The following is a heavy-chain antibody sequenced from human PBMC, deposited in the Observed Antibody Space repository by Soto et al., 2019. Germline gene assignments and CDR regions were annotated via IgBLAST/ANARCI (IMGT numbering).Heavy chain of an antibody. CDR3: ARDWIVPAASIGGFDY. CDR2: IWYDGSNK. J-gene: IGHJ4*02. CDR1: GFTFSSYG. D-gene: IGHD2-2*01. Sequence: GGSLRLSCAASGFTFSSYGMHWVRQAPGKGLEWVAVIWYDGSNKYYADSVKGRFTISRDNSKNTLYLQMNSLRAEDTAVYYCARDWIVPAASIGGFDYWGQGTLVTVSS. V-gene: IGHV3-33*01.